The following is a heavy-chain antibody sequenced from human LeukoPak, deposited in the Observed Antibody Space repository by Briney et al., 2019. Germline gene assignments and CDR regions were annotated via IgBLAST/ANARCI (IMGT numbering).Heavy chain of an antibody. J-gene: IGHJ4*02. V-gene: IGHV3-49*04. CDR1: GFTFGDYA. CDR3: TRDLYCSGGSCYTLDY. D-gene: IGHD2-15*01. CDR2: IRSKAYGGTT. Sequence: GGSLRLSCTASGFTFGDYAMSWVRQAPGKGLEWVGFIRSKAYGGTTEYAASVKGRFTISRDDSKSIAYLQMNSLKTEDTAVYYCTRDLYCSGGSCYTLDYWGQGTLVTVSS.